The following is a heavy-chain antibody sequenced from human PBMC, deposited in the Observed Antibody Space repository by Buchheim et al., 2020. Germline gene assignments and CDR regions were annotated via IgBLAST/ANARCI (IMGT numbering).Heavy chain of an antibody. CDR2: ISYDGNNK. D-gene: IGHD3-16*01. J-gene: IGHJ6*02. CDR1: GFTFRTYG. V-gene: IGHV3-30*18. Sequence: QVQLVESGGGVVQPGRSLRLSCVVSGFTFRTYGMYWVRQAPGKGLEWLAVISYDGNNKYYADSVMGRFTISRDNSKNALYLQIHSLRADDTAVYYCAKDWANSGMDVWGQGTT. CDR3: AKDWANSGMDV.